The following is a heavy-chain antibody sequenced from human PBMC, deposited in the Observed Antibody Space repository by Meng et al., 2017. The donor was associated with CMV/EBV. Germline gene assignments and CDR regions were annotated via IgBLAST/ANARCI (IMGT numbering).Heavy chain of an antibody. CDR3: ARSTGYSSGWSGGDAFDI. CDR1: GGPIRSGGYY. V-gene: IGHV4-39*01. Sequence: SETLSLTCTVSGGPIRSGGYYWAWIRQPPGKGLEWIGSILYSGNTYYKSSLKSRLIILVDTSKNQFSLRLSSVTAADTAVYYCARSTGYSSGWSGGDAFDIWGQGTMVTVSS. D-gene: IGHD6-19*01. CDR2: ILYSGNT. J-gene: IGHJ3*02.